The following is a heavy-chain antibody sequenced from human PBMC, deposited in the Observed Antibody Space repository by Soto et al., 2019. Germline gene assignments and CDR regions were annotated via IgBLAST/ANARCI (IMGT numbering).Heavy chain of an antibody. V-gene: IGHV1-69*02. CDR2: IIPILGIA. J-gene: IGHJ4*02. CDR3: ARLGDFYYYDSSGYPG. CDR1: GGTFSSYT. Sequence: SVKVSCKASGGTFSSYTISWVRQAPGQGLEWMGRIIPILGIANYAQKFQGRVTITADKSTSTAYMELSSLRSEDTAVYYCARLGDFYYYDSSGYPGWGQGTLVTVSS. D-gene: IGHD3-22*01.